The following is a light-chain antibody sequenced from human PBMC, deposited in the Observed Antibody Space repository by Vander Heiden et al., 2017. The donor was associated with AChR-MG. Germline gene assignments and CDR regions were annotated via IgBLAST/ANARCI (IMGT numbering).Light chain of an antibody. J-gene: IGKJ2*01. CDR3: QRYGRSHT. CDR1: ESVSSNY. Sequence: EIVLTHSPATLSLSPGERATLPCRASESVSSNYLARYQQKPGQAPRLLIYGASGRATGIPDRFSGSGSGTDFTLTISRLEPEDFAVYYCQRYGRSHTFGQGTKLEIK. V-gene: IGKV3-20*01. CDR2: GAS.